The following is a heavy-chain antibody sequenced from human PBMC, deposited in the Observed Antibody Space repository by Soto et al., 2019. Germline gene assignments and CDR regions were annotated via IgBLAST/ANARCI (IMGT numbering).Heavy chain of an antibody. J-gene: IGHJ6*02. Sequence: PGGSLRLSCAASGFTFSGSAMHWVRQASGKGLEWVGRIRSKANSYATAYAASVKGRFTISRDDSKNTAYLQMNSLKTEDTAVYYCTRHAHYGSGSYYYGMDVWGQGTTVTVSS. CDR2: IRSKANSYAT. V-gene: IGHV3-73*01. CDR3: TRHAHYGSGSYYYGMDV. CDR1: GFTFSGSA. D-gene: IGHD3-10*01.